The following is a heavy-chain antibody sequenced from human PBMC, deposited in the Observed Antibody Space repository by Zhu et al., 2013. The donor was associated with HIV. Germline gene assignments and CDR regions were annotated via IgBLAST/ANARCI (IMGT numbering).Heavy chain of an antibody. CDR1: GGTSSKYA. CDR3: ARVTMIRGMISFDP. V-gene: IGHV1-69*12. CDR2: IPPITGTS. J-gene: IGHJ5*02. Sequence: QVQLVRSGAELKKPGSSVKVSCQASGGTSSKYAISWVRQAPGQGLEWLGGIPPITGTSTFAQKFQGRVTITADESTSTAYMELSSLRSEDTAVYYCARVTMIRGMISFDPWGQGTPGHRLL. D-gene: IGHD3-10*01.